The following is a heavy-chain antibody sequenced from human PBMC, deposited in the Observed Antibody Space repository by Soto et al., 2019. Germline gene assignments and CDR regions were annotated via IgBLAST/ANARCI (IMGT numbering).Heavy chain of an antibody. CDR2: ISAYNGNT. CDR1: GYTFTSYG. Sequence: VASVKVSCKASGYTFTSYGISWVRQAPGQGLEWMGWISAYNGNTNYAQKLQGRVTMTTDTSTSTAYMELRSLRSDDTAVCYCAREKNSGYVLCDYWGQGTLVPVSS. CDR3: AREKNSGYVLCDY. J-gene: IGHJ4*02. V-gene: IGHV1-18*01. D-gene: IGHD5-12*01.